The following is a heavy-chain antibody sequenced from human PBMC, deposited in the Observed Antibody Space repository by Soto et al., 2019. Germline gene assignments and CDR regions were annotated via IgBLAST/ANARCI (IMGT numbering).Heavy chain of an antibody. D-gene: IGHD2-2*01. J-gene: IGHJ4*02. V-gene: IGHV3-7*03. CDR1: GFTFTSYS. Sequence: EVQLVESGGALVQPGGSLRLSCAVSGFTFTSYSMSWVRQAPGEGLEWVANIRQDGHEKYYVDSVRGRFTISRDNAQSSLYLQMDSLRAEDTAMYYCARDLPGYCSTTNCYYYFDFWGQGTLVTVSS. CDR2: IRQDGHEK. CDR3: ARDLPGYCSTTNCYYYFDF.